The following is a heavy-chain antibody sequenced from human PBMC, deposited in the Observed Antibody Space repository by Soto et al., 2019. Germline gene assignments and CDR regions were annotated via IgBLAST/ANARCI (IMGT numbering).Heavy chain of an antibody. D-gene: IGHD3-22*01. CDR3: AXLLSYYDSSGYTYYFDY. V-gene: IGHV5-10-1*01. J-gene: IGHJ4*02. CDR1: GYSFTGYW. CDR2: IDPSDSYT. Sequence: LGESLKISCMGSGYSFTGYWISWVRQMPGKGLEWMGRIDPSDSYTNYSPSFQGHVTFSADKSISTAYLQWSSLKASDTAMYYCAXLLSYYDSSGYTYYFDYWGQGTLVTVSS.